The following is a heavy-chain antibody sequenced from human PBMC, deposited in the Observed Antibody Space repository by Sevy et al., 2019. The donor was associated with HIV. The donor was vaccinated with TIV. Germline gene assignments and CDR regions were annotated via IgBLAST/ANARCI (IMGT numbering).Heavy chain of an antibody. CDR3: TRAFDYYDSSGYLGPDAFDI. CDR1: GFTFGDYA. V-gene: IGHV3-49*03. D-gene: IGHD3-22*01. J-gene: IGHJ3*02. Sequence: GGSLRLSCTASGFTFGDYAMSWFRQAPGKGLEWVGFIRSKAYGGTTEYAASVKGRFTISRDDSKSIAYLQMNGLKTEDTAVYYCTRAFDYYDSSGYLGPDAFDIWGQGTMVTVSS. CDR2: IRSKAYGGTT.